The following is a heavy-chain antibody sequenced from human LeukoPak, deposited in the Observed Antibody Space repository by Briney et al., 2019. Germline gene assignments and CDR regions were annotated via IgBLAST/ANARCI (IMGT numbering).Heavy chain of an antibody. CDR1: GFTFSNYG. D-gene: IGHD6-6*01. CDR2: VWYDGSTN. Sequence: PGGSLRLSCAASGFTFSNYGIHWVRQAPGRGLEWVAAVWYDGSTNFYAGSVKGRFTISRDTSENTVYLELNRLRGDDTAVYYCAKDKAPYSSSNYFDYWGQGTLVTVSS. CDR3: AKDKAPYSSSNYFDY. V-gene: IGHV3-33*06. J-gene: IGHJ4*02.